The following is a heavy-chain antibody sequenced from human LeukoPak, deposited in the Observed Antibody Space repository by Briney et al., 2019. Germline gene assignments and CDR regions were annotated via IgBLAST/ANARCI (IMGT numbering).Heavy chain of an antibody. CDR3: TGGSYAGAFDI. Sequence: TGGSLRLSCAASRFTFSSYSMNWVRKAPGKGLEWVSSISSSSSYIYYADSVKGRFTISRDNAKNMLYLQMNSLRAEDTAVYYCTGGSYAGAFDIWGQGTMVTVSS. D-gene: IGHD1-26*01. CDR2: ISSSSSYI. V-gene: IGHV3-21*04. J-gene: IGHJ3*02. CDR1: RFTFSSYS.